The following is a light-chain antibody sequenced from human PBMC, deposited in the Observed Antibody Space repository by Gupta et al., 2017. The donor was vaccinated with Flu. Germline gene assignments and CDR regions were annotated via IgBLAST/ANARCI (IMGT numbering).Light chain of an antibody. J-gene: IGKJ1*01. CDR2: KAS. CDR1: HSIDTW. V-gene: IGKV1-5*03. Sequence: DIQMTQSPSTLSASVGDTVTITCRASHSIDTWLAWYQQRPGKAPTLLMYKASTVENGVPSRFSGSGSGTXFTLIIXSLQSDDFATYYCQHDSNPSRTFGXGTKVDI. CDR3: QHDSNPSRT.